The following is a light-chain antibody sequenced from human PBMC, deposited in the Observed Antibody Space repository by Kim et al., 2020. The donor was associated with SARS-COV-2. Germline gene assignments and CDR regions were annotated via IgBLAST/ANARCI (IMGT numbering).Light chain of an antibody. CDR3: QAWDSSTYV. J-gene: IGLJ1*01. CDR1: KLRDKY. V-gene: IGLV3-1*01. CDR2: QDT. Sequence: SVSPGQTADITCSGDKLRDKYVCWYQHKPGQSPVVVIYQDTRRPSGMPERFSGSKSGNTATLTISGTQAMDEADYYCQAWDSSTYVFGAGTKVTVL.